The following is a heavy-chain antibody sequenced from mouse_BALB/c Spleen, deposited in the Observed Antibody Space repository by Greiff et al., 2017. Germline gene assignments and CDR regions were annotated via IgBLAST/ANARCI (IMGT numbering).Heavy chain of an antibody. CDR3: ARSYDEDYYAMDY. CDR1: GFTFSSFG. J-gene: IGHJ4*01. D-gene: IGHD2-12*01. CDR2: ISSGSSTI. V-gene: IGHV5-17*02. Sequence: EVKVEESGGGLVQPGGSRKLSCAASGFTFSSFGMHWVRQAPEKGLEWVAYISSGSSTIYYADTVKGRFTISRDNPKNTLFLQMTSLRSEDTAMYYCARSYDEDYYAMDYWGQGTSVTVSS.